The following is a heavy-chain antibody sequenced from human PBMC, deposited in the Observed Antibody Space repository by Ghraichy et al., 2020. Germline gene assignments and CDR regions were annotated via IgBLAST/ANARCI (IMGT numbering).Heavy chain of an antibody. V-gene: IGHV1-69*13. D-gene: IGHD3-10*01. CDR1: GGTFSSYA. J-gene: IGHJ6*03. CDR2: IIPIFGTA. CDR3: ARDYYGSGRTLYYYYMDV. Sequence: SVKVSCKASGGTFSSYAISWVRQAPGQGLEWMGGIIPIFGTANYAQKFQGRVTITADESTSTAYMELSSLRSEDTAVYYCARDYYGSGRTLYYYYMDVWGKGTTVTVSS.